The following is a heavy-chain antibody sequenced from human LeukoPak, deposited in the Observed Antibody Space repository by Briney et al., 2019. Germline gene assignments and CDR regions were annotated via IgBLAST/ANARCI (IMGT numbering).Heavy chain of an antibody. V-gene: IGHV3-74*01. CDR2: INSDGSTT. J-gene: IGHJ4*02. CDR1: GFTFSSYW. D-gene: IGHD6-19*01. Sequence: PGGSLRLSCVASGFTFSSYWMHWVRQAPGKGLVWVSRINSDGSTTTYADSVRGRFTISRDNAKNTLYLQMNSLRAEDTAVYYCARDSSGWYGLDYWGQGTLVTVSS. CDR3: ARDSSGWYGLDY.